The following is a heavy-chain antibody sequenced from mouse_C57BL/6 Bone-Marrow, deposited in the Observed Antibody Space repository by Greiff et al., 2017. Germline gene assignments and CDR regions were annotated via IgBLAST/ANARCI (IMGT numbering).Heavy chain of an antibody. CDR3: ARQRLGATGRYFDV. J-gene: IGHJ1*03. CDR1: GYTFTNYW. D-gene: IGHD3-1*01. Sequence: VKVVESGAELVRPGTSVKMSCKASGYTFTNYWIGWAKQRPGHGLEWIGDIYPGGGYTNYNEKFKGKATLTADKSSSTAYMQFSSLTSEDSAIYYCARQRLGATGRYFDVWGTGTTVTVSS. V-gene: IGHV1-63*01. CDR2: IYPGGGYT.